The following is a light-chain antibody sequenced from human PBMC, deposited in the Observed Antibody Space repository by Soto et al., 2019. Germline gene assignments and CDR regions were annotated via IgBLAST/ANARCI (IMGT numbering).Light chain of an antibody. Sequence: DIQMTQSPSSLSAPVGGRVTITCRASQGIRRDLGWYQQKPGKAPTRLIYAVSSLHSGVPSRFSGSGSGTEITLTISSLQPEDSATYYCLQHNSYPLTFGGGTKVEIK. J-gene: IGKJ4*01. CDR2: AVS. V-gene: IGKV1-17*01. CDR1: QGIRRD. CDR3: LQHNSYPLT.